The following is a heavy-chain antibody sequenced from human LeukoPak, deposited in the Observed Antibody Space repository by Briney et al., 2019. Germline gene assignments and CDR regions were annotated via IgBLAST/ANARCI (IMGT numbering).Heavy chain of an antibody. D-gene: IGHD1-26*01. J-gene: IGHJ4*02. CDR3: ARAQAIVGASL. Sequence: GGSLRLSCAASGFTFSSYEMNWVRQAPGKGLEWVSYISSSGSTIYYADSVKGRFTISRDNAKNSLYLQMNSLRAEDTAVYYCARAQAIVGASLWGQGTLVTVSS. CDR1: GFTFSSYE. CDR2: ISSSGSTI. V-gene: IGHV3-48*03.